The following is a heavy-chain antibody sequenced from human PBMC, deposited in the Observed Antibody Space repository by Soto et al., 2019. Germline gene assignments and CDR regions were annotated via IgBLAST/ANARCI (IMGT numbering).Heavy chain of an antibody. J-gene: IGHJ4*02. V-gene: IGHV3-30-3*01. CDR3: ARDPAGLRFFDH. CDR1: GFTFSSYA. D-gene: IGHD5-12*01. Sequence: GGSLRLSCAASGFTFSSYAMHWVRQAPGKGLEWVAVISYDGSNKYYADSVKGRFTISRDNSKNTLYLQMNSLRAEDTAVYYCARDPAGLRFFDHWGQGTLVTVSS. CDR2: ISYDGSNK.